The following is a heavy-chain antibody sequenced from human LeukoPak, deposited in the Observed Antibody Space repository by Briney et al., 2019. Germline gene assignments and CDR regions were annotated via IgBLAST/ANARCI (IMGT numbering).Heavy chain of an antibody. CDR2: ISGSGGST. CDR3: VKDLGRYRNSCFDY. V-gene: IGHV3-23*01. D-gene: IGHD1-26*01. CDR1: GFTFSSYA. J-gene: IGHJ4*02. Sequence: GGSLRLSCAASGFTFSSYAMSWVRQAPGKGLEWVSSISGSGGSTYYADSVKGRFTTSRDNSKNTLYLQMNSLRAEDTAVYYCVKDLGRYRNSCFDYWGQGTLVTVSS.